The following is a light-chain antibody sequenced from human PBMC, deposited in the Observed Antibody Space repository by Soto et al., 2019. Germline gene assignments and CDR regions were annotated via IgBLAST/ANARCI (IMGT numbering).Light chain of an antibody. V-gene: IGKV1-39*01. CDR1: QSISSY. CDR3: QQSYSTPLT. J-gene: IGKJ1*01. Sequence: DIQMNQSPSSLSASVGDRVTITCRASQSISSYLHWYQQKPGKAPKLLIYAPSSLQSGVPSRFSGSGSGTDFTLTISSLQPEDFATYYCQQSYSTPLTFGRGTKVEIK. CDR2: APS.